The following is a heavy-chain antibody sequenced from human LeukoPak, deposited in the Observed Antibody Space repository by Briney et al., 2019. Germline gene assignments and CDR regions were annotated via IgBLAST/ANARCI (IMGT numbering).Heavy chain of an antibody. Sequence: PGGSLRLSCAASGFTFSSYGMSWVRQAPGRGLEWVSTITGSGGSTYDADSVKGRFTISRDNSKNTLYLQMNSLRAEDTAVYYCAKGFYGSRHWYFDRWGRGTLVTVSS. CDR2: ITGSGGST. V-gene: IGHV3-23*01. J-gene: IGHJ2*01. CDR1: GFTFSSYG. D-gene: IGHD3-10*01. CDR3: AKGFYGSRHWYFDR.